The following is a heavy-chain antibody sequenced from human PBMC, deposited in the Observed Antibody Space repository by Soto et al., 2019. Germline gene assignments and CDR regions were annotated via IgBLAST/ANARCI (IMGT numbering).Heavy chain of an antibody. CDR3: AKDLGTDDFWSAYYTYYYMDV. Sequence: EVQLLESGGGLVQPGGSLRLSCAASGFTFSSYALNWVRQAPGKGLEWVSVISGSGYNTYYADSVKGRFTISRDNSKNTLYLQMHSLRAEDTAVYYCAKDLGTDDFWSAYYTYYYMDVWGKGTTVTVSS. V-gene: IGHV3-23*01. CDR1: GFTFSSYA. CDR2: ISGSGYNT. J-gene: IGHJ6*03. D-gene: IGHD3-3*01.